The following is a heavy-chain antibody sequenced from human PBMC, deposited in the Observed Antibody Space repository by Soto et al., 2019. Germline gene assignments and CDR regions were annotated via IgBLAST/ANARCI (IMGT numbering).Heavy chain of an antibody. D-gene: IGHD5-18*01. CDR1: GGSISSSGYY. V-gene: IGHV4-31*03. CDR2: IYYSGST. J-gene: IGHJ4*02. Sequence: QVQLQESGPGLVKPSQTLSLTCTVSGGSISSSGYYWSWIRQHPGKGLEWIGYIYYSGSTYYNPSLKSRVTISVDTSKNQFSLKLSSVTAADTAVYYCASNGYSYGQFDYWGQGTLVTVSS. CDR3: ASNGYSYGQFDY.